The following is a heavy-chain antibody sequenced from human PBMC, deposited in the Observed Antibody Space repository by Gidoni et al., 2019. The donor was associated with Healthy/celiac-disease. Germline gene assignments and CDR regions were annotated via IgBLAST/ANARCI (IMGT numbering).Heavy chain of an antibody. J-gene: IGHJ4*02. D-gene: IGHD4-17*01. Sequence: EVQLVQSGAEVKKPGESLKISCKGSGYSFTSYWIGWVRQMPGKGLEWMGIIYPGDSDTRYSPSFQGQVTISTDKSISTAYLQWSSLKASDTAMYYCARLTDEWRTVTPLGYWGQGTLVTVSS. CDR2: IYPGDSDT. CDR1: GYSFTSYW. V-gene: IGHV5-51*03. CDR3: ARLTDEWRTVTPLGY.